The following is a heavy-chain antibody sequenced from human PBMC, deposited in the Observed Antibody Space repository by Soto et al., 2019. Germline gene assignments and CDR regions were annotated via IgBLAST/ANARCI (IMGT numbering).Heavy chain of an antibody. J-gene: IGHJ4*02. CDR1: GFTFSSYA. CDR3: AKADHYDFWSGSLDFDY. CDR2: ISGSGGST. D-gene: IGHD3-3*01. Sequence: PGGSLRLSCAASGFTFSSYAMSWVRQAPGKGLEWVSAISGSGGSTYYADSVKGRFTISRDNSKNTLYLQMNSLRAEDTAVYYCAKADHYDFWSGSLDFDYWGQGTLVTVSS. V-gene: IGHV3-23*01.